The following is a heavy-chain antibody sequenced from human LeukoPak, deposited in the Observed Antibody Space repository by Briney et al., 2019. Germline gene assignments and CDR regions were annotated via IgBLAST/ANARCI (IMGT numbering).Heavy chain of an antibody. D-gene: IGHD2-2*02. CDR1: GGSISSSSYY. Sequence: SETLSLTCTVSGGSISSSSYYWGWICQPPGKGLEWIGSIYYSGSTYYNPSLKSRVTISVDTSKNQFSLKLSSVTAADTAVYYCARASLIVVPAAIRTAERTFDYWGQGTLVTVSS. V-gene: IGHV4-39*07. CDR3: ARASLIVVPAAIRTAERTFDY. J-gene: IGHJ4*02. CDR2: IYYSGST.